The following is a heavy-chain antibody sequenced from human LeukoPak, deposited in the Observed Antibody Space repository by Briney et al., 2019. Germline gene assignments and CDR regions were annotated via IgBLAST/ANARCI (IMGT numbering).Heavy chain of an antibody. Sequence: PSETLSLTCAVYGGPFSGYYWSWIRQPPGKGLEWIGEINHSGSTNYNPSLKSRVTISVDTSKNQFSLKLSSVTAADTAVYYCARGYYYDSSGSRWADYWGQGTLVTVSS. CDR2: INHSGST. J-gene: IGHJ4*02. V-gene: IGHV4-34*01. D-gene: IGHD3-22*01. CDR3: ARGYYYDSSGSRWADY. CDR1: GGPFSGYY.